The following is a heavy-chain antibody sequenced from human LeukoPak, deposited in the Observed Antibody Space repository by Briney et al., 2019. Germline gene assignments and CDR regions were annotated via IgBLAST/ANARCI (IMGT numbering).Heavy chain of an antibody. J-gene: IGHJ6*03. CDR1: GGSFSAFY. D-gene: IGHD5-18*01. CDR2: INDSGNS. V-gene: IGHV4-34*01. Sequence: SETLSLTCAVYGGSFSAFYWSWVRQSPGKGLEWIGEINDSGNSNYNPSLKSRVRISVDTSKNQFSLKLSSVTAADTAVYYCAREIQLWPYYYYYMDVWGKGTTVTISS. CDR3: AREIQLWPYYYYYMDV.